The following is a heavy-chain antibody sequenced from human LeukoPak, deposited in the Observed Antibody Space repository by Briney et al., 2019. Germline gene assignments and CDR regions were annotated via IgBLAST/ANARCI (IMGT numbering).Heavy chain of an antibody. CDR1: GGSISSSNW. D-gene: IGHD5-18*01. CDR3: ARDYQGGYGDKTVDY. CDR2: IYYSGST. V-gene: IGHV4-4*02. J-gene: IGHJ4*02. Sequence: SETLSLTCGVSGGSISSSNWWSWIRQPPGKGLEWIGSIYYSGSTYYNPSLKSRVTISVDTSKNQFSLKLSSVTAADTAVYYCARDYQGGYGDKTVDYWGQGTLVTVSS.